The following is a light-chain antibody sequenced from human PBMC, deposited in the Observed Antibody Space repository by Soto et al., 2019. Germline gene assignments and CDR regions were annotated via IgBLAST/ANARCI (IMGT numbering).Light chain of an antibody. CDR2: EVS. CDR3: SSYSRSSFYV. V-gene: IGLV2-14*01. CDR1: SSDVGGYIY. Sequence: QSALTQPASVSGSPGQSITISCTGTSSDVGGYIYVSWYQQHPGKAPKLMIYEVSNRPSGVSNRFSGSKSGNTASLTISGLQAEDEADYYCSSYSRSSFYVFGTGTKGTGL. J-gene: IGLJ1*01.